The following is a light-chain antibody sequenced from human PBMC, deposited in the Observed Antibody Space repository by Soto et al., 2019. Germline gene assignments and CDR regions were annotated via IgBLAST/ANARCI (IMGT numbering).Light chain of an antibody. V-gene: IGKV1-5*01. Sequence: DIQMTQSPSTLSASVGDRVTITCRASQSISSRLAGYQQKPGKAPKLLIYDASSLDNGVPSRFNGSGSATEFPLTISSLQPNDFANYYCQQYNSLWTFGQGTKVEIK. J-gene: IGKJ1*01. CDR3: QQYNSLWT. CDR2: DAS. CDR1: QSISSR.